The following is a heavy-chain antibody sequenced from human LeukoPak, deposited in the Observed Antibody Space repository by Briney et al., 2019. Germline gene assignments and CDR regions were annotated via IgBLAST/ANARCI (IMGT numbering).Heavy chain of an antibody. V-gene: IGHV1-69*06. CDR3: ARATVVRDYYYYYMDV. CDR2: IIPIFGTA. CDR1: GGTFSIYS. D-gene: IGHD4-23*01. J-gene: IGHJ6*03. Sequence: ASVKVSCKASGGTFSIYSISWARQVPVQGLEWIASIIPIFGTANYAQKFQGRVTITADKSTSTAYMELSSLRSEDTAVYYCARATVVRDYYYYYMDVWGKGTTVTVSS.